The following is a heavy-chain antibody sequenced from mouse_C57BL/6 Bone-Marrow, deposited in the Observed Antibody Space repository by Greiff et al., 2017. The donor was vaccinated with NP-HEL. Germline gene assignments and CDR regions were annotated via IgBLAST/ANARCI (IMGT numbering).Heavy chain of an antibody. CDR2: IDPETGGT. J-gene: IGHJ4*01. CDR3: TRSHYDGDYYAMDY. V-gene: IGHV1-15*01. Sequence: QVQLQQSGAELVRPGASVTLSCKASGYTFTDYEMHWVKQTPVHGLEWIGAIDPETGGTAYNQKFKGKAILTADKSSSTAYMELRSLTSEDSAVYYCTRSHYDGDYYAMDYWGPGTSVTVSS. CDR1: GYTFTDYE. D-gene: IGHD2-3*01.